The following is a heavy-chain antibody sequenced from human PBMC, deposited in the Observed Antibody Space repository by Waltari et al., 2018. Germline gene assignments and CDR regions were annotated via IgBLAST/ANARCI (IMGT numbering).Heavy chain of an antibody. J-gene: IGHJ5*02. CDR2: ISFSDAT. D-gene: IGHD1-20*01. CDR1: GFTFHSYA. Sequence: EVQLLESGGELVQAGGSLRLSCGISGFTFHSYAINWFRRAPGKGLQWVAAISFSDATVHAEYVKGRLTISRDTSKDTVYLQMNSLRADDTAVYYCAKPFYNWDDPLVSWGQGTPVTVSS. V-gene: IGHV3-23*01. CDR3: AKPFYNWDDPLVS.